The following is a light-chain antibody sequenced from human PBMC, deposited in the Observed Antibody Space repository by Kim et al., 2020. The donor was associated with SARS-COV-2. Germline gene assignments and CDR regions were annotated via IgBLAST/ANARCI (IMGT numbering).Light chain of an antibody. J-gene: IGKJ4*01. CDR1: QSVLYFSNNKHY. CDR3: QQDYSTPVT. Sequence: DIVMTQSPDSLAVSLGERATINCKSSQSVLYFSNNKHYLAWYQQKPGQPPKLLIYWASTRESGVPDRFSGSGSGTDFTLTISSLQAEDVAIYFCQQDYSTPVTFGGGTKVDIK. CDR2: WAS. V-gene: IGKV4-1*01.